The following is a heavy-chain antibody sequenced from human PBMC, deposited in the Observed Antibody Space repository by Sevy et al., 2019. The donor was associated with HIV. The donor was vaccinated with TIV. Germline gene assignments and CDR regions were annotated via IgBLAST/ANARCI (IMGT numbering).Heavy chain of an antibody. J-gene: IGHJ4*02. D-gene: IGHD3-22*01. Sequence: ASVKVSCKVSGYTLSQISMHWVRQAPGKGLEWMGSFDPEDGETIYAQKFQARVTMTEDTSTDTVYMELSSLRSDDTAVYYCATTKDYYDSSGSPFDSWGQGTLVTVSS. CDR3: ATTKDYYDSSGSPFDS. CDR1: GYTLSQIS. CDR2: FDPEDGET. V-gene: IGHV1-24*01.